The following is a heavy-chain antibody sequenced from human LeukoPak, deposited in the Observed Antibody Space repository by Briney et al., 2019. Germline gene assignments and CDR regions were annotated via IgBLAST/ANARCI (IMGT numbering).Heavy chain of an antibody. V-gene: IGHV3-66*01. CDR3: ARDSYYYDSSGPQG. Sequence: GGSLRLSCAASGFSVSKNYLTWVRQAPGKGLEWVSVIYSGGTTYYADSVKGRFTISRDNSQNTLYLQMNSLRAEDTAVYYCARDSYYYDSSGPQGWGQGTLVTVSS. J-gene: IGHJ4*02. D-gene: IGHD3-22*01. CDR1: GFSVSKNY. CDR2: IYSGGTT.